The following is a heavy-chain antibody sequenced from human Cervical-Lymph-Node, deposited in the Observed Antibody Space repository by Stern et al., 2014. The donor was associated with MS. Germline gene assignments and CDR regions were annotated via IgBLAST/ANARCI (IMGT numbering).Heavy chain of an antibody. V-gene: IGHV1-69*01. CDR1: GATFSTNG. Sequence: VQLGESGAEVKQPGSSVKVSCKVSGATFSTNGISWVRQGTGQGLEWMGATVTIFEKSNYAQRFRGRATITADESTSTAYMELTSLRSEDTGVYYCAREHHGGNFAAWGQGTLVTVSS. CDR2: TVTIFEKS. D-gene: IGHD4-23*01. J-gene: IGHJ5*02. CDR3: AREHHGGNFAA.